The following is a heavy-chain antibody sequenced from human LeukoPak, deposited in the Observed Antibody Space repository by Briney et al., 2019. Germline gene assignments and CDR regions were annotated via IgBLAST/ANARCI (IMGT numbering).Heavy chain of an antibody. J-gene: IGHJ4*02. D-gene: IGHD3-22*01. Sequence: GASVKVSCKASGYTFTSYAMNWVRQAPGQGLEWMGWINPNSGGTNYAQKFQGRVTMTRDTSISTAYMELSRLRSDDTAVYYCARAPLEYYYDSSGYYPDYWGQRTLVTVSS. CDR3: ARAPLEYYYDSSGYYPDY. CDR1: GYTFTSYA. V-gene: IGHV1-2*02. CDR2: INPNSGGT.